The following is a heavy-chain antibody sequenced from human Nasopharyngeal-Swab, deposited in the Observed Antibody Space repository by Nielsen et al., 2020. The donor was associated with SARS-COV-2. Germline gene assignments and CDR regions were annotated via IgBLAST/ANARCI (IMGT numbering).Heavy chain of an antibody. CDR1: GYSISSGYY. CDR2: IYHSGST. Sequence: SETLSLTCAVSGYSISSGYYWGWIRQPPGKGLEWIGSIYHSGSTNYNPSLKSRVTISVDTSKNQFSLKLSSVTAADTAVYYCARGTQIYSSGYSYYYYMDVWGKGTTVTVSS. D-gene: IGHD3-22*01. J-gene: IGHJ6*03. CDR3: ARGTQIYSSGYSYYYYMDV. V-gene: IGHV4-38-2*01.